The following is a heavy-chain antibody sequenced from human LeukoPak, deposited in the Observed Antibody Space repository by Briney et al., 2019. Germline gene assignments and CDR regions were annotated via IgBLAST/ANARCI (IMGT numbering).Heavy chain of an antibody. V-gene: IGHV3-23*01. Sequence: GGSLRLSCAASRFTFSSFAMYWVRQAPGKGLEWVSAISDSSGNTYYADSVKGRFTISRDNSKNTLYLQMNSLRVEDTAVYYCAKGSRNTGFDYWGQGTLVTVSS. CDR2: ISDSSGNT. D-gene: IGHD1-26*01. CDR3: AKGSRNTGFDY. J-gene: IGHJ4*02. CDR1: RFTFSSFA.